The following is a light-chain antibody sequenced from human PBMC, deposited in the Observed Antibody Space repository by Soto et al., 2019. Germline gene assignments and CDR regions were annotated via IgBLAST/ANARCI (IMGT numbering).Light chain of an antibody. CDR3: AAWDDSLSAFV. J-gene: IGLJ1*01. CDR2: RNN. Sequence: QSVLTQPPSASGTPGQRVTISCSGSSSNIGSNYVYWYQQLPGPAPKLLIHRNNQRPSGVPDRFSGSKSGTSASLAISGLRSDDEADYYCAAWDDSLSAFVFGTGTKATVL. CDR1: SSNIGSNY. V-gene: IGLV1-47*01.